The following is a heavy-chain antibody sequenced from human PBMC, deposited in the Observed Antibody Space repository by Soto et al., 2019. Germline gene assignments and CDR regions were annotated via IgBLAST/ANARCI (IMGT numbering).Heavy chain of an antibody. J-gene: IGHJ4*02. CDR2: INPSGGST. CDR3: ARYDYNGYYFDY. V-gene: IGHV1-46*01. CDR1: GYTFSTYY. D-gene: IGHD4-4*01. Sequence: ASVKVPCKASGYTFSTYYMHWVRQAPGQGYEWMGIINPSGGSTTYAQKFQGRVTMTRDTSTTTVYMELSSLKSEDTAVYYCARYDYNGYYFDYWGRG.